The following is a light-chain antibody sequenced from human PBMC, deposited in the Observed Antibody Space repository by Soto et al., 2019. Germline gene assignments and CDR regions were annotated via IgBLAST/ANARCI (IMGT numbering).Light chain of an antibody. CDR3: MQALQTLT. CDR2: LGS. Sequence: DIVMTQSPLSLPVTPGEPASISCRSSQSLLHSNGYNYLDWYLQKPGQSPQLLIYLGSNRASGVPDRFSGSGSGTDFTLKISRVEAEDVGVDYCMQALQTLTFGQGTRLEIK. V-gene: IGKV2-28*01. J-gene: IGKJ5*01. CDR1: QSLLHSNGYNY.